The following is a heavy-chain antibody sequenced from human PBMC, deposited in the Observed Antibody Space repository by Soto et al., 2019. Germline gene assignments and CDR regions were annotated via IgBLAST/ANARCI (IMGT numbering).Heavy chain of an antibody. CDR2: IIPIFGTA. V-gene: IGHV1-69*01. CDR3: ARRGRIEGMTMVRGVDYFDY. D-gene: IGHD3-10*01. Sequence: QVQLVQSGAEVKKPGSSVKVSCKASGGTFSSYAISWVRQAPGQALEWMGGIIPIFGTANYAQKFPDRVTITADESTSTAYMEVSSLRSEDTAVDYCARRGRIEGMTMVRGVDYFDYWGQGTLVTVSS. CDR1: GGTFSSYA. J-gene: IGHJ4*02.